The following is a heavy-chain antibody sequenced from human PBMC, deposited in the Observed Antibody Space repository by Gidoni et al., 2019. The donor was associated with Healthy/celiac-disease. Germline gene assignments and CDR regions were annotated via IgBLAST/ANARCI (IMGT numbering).Heavy chain of an antibody. Sequence: VQLVQSGAEVKKPGASVKVSCKVSGYTLTELSMHWVRQAPGKGLEWMGGFDPEDGETIYAQKFQGRVTMTEDTSTDTAYMELSSLRSEDTAVYYCATDRGRYNWNYHRVADAFDIWGQGTMVTVSS. CDR3: ATDRGRYNWNYHRVADAFDI. V-gene: IGHV1-24*01. D-gene: IGHD1-7*01. CDR1: GYTLTELS. CDR2: FDPEDGET. J-gene: IGHJ3*02.